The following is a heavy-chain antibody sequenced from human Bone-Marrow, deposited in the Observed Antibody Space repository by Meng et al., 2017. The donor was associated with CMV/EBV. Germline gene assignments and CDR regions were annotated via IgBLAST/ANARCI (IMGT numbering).Heavy chain of an antibody. V-gene: IGHV1-2*02. D-gene: IGHD5-18*01. CDR1: GYTFPDYY. CDR2: INPNSGGT. J-gene: IGHJ4*02. CDR3: AARGYNYGQNFEY. Sequence: QVQLVQSGTEVAKPGASVKVSCKASGYTFPDYYMHWVRQAPGQGLEWMGWINPNSGGTSYAQKFQGRVTMTRDTSINTAYMELTSLTPDDTAVYYCAARGYNYGQNFEYWGQGTLVTVSS.